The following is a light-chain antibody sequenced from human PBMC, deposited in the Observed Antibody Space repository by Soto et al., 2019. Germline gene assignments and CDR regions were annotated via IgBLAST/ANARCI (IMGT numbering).Light chain of an antibody. CDR2: GAS. J-gene: IGKJ4*01. CDR3: QQYNNWPPLT. Sequence: EIVMTQSPSTLCVSPVERATLSCRASQSVSSNLAWYQQKPGQAPRLLIYGASTRATGIPARFSGSGSGTEFTLTISSLQSEDFAVYYCQQYNNWPPLTFGGGTKVDIK. V-gene: IGKV3-15*01. CDR1: QSVSSN.